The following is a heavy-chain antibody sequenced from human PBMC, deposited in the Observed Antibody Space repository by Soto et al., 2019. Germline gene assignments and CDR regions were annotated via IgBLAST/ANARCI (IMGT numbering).Heavy chain of an antibody. J-gene: IGHJ4*02. CDR2: TRHDGSNT. CDR1: GFTFSGYG. Sequence: GGSLRLSCAASGFTFSGYGMHWVRQAPGKGLEWVAVTRHDGSNTYYADSVRGRFTISRDNSNKMLYLQMNSLRAEDTAVYYCASDGVGTTTYFGYFDYWGQGTLVTVSS. CDR3: ASDGVGTTTYFGYFDY. V-gene: IGHV3-33*01. D-gene: IGHD1-26*01.